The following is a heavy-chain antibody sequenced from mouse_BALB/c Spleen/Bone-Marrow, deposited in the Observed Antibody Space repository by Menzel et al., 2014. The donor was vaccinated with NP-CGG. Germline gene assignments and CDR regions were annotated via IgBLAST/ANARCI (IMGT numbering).Heavy chain of an antibody. CDR3: GGFGITKEEGYYYAMDY. CDR2: IDPANGNT. CDR1: GFNIXDTY. D-gene: IGHD2-4*01. Sequence: VQLQQSGAELVKPGASVKLSCTASGFNIXDTYMHWVKQRPEQGLEWIGRIDPANGNTKYDPKFQGKSTITADTSSNTAYLQLSSLTSEDTAVYYCGGFGITKEEGYYYAMDYWGQGTSVTVSS. V-gene: IGHV14-3*02. J-gene: IGHJ4*01.